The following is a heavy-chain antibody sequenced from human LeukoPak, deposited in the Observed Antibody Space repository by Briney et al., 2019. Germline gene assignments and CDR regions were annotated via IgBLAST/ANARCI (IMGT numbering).Heavy chain of an antibody. V-gene: IGHV1-69*04. D-gene: IGHD3-22*01. J-gene: IGHJ4*02. Sequence: GASVKVSCKSSGGTFISYAISWVRQAPGQGLEWMGRIIPIVGVGNYAQKFQGRVTITADRSTSTVYMELSSLRSVDTAMYYCARDPHYYDSSGYVWGQGTLVTVSS. CDR2: IIPIVGVG. CDR3: ARDPHYYDSSGYV. CDR1: GGTFISYA.